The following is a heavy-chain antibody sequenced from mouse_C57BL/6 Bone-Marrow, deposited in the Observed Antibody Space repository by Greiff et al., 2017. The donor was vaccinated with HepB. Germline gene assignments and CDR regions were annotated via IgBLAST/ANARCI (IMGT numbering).Heavy chain of an antibody. D-gene: IGHD1-1*01. CDR2: INPYNGDT. CDR1: GYSFTGYF. V-gene: IGHV1-20*01. CDR3: ARRPFYYGSSYRYFDV. Sequence: EVMLVESGPELVKPGDSVKISCKASGYSFTGYFMNWVMQSHGKSLEWIGRINPYNGDTFYNQKFKGKATLTVDKSSSTAHMELRSLTSEDSAVYYCARRPFYYGSSYRYFDVWGTGTTVTVSS. J-gene: IGHJ1*03.